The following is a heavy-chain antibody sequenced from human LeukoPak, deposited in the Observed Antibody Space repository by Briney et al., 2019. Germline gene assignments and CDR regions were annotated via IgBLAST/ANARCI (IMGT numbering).Heavy chain of an antibody. CDR3: AKQGRDHCSGGSCYLFDY. D-gene: IGHD2-15*01. Sequence: GGSLRLSCAASGFTFSSYWMHWVRQAPGKGLVWVSRINSDGSSTSYADSVKGRFTISRDNSKDTLFLQMNSLRPEDTAVYYCAKQGRDHCSGGSCYLFDYWGQGTLVTVSS. CDR2: INSDGSST. V-gene: IGHV3-74*01. J-gene: IGHJ4*02. CDR1: GFTFSSYW.